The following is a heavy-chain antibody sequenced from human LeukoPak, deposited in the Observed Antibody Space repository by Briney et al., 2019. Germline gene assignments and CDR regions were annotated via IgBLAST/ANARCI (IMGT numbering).Heavy chain of an antibody. CDR2: IKEDGSEK. J-gene: IGHJ4*02. V-gene: IGHV3-7*03. CDR3: ARSIMGGGAFDY. Sequence: GGSLRLSCAASGFTFRSYWLNWVRQTPGKGLEWVANIKEDGSEKYHVDSAKGRFTISRDNAKSSLYLQMNSLRAEDTALYYCARSIMGGGAFDYWGQGTQVTVSS. CDR1: GFTFRSYW. D-gene: IGHD3-10*01.